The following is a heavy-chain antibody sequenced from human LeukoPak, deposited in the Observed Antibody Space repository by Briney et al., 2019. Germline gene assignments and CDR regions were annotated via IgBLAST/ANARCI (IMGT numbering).Heavy chain of an antibody. CDR1: GASFNEFY. CDR2: MKHSGSP. Sequence: SETLSLTCAVYGASFNEFYWRWIRQPPGKGLEWIGQMKHSGSPNYHPSLKSRVTISVDTSKNQFSLKLNSVTAADTAVYYCARGVVVPAAMRGYFYYYGMDVWGKGTTVPVSS. V-gene: IGHV4-34*01. CDR3: ARGVVVPAAMRGYFYYYGMDV. J-gene: IGHJ6*04. D-gene: IGHD2-2*01.